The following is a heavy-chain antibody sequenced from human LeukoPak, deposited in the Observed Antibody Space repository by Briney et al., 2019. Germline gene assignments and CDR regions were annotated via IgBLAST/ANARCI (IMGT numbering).Heavy chain of an antibody. V-gene: IGHV3-30*09. CDR2: ISYDGSNK. D-gene: IGHD3-3*01. CDR1: GLTFSSSW. J-gene: IGHJ4*02. CDR3: ARDLTHYDFWSGYYSGGEIDY. Sequence: GGSLRLSCAVSGLTFSSSWMDWVRQAPGKGLEWVAVISYDGSNKYYADSVKGRFAISRDNSKNTLYLQMNSLRAEDTAVYYCARDLTHYDFWSGYYSGGEIDYWGQGTLVTVSS.